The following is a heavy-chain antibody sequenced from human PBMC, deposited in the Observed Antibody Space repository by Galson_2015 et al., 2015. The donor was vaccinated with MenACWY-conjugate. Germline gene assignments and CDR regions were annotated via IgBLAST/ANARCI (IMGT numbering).Heavy chain of an antibody. V-gene: IGHV3-7*03. CDR3: VRARGFDY. CDR1: GFNFSIYW. J-gene: IGHJ4*02. Sequence: SLRLSCAASGFNFSIYWMTWVRQAPGKGLEWVANIKQDGSAKYFVDSVKGRFTASRDNAKNSLYLHMNSLRAEDSAVYYCVRARGFDYWGLGALVTVSS. CDR2: IKQDGSAK.